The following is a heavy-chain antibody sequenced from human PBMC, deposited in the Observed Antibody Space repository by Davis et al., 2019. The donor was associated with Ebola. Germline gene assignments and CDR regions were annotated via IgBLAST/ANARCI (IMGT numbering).Heavy chain of an antibody. CDR2: ISSSGSTI. CDR3: AREGGSYYHFDY. J-gene: IGHJ4*02. Sequence: PGGSLRLSCAASGFTFSDYYMSWIRQAPGKGLEWVSYISSSGSTIYYADSVKGRFTISRDNAKNSLYLQMNSLRVEDTALYHCAREGGSYYHFDYWGQGTLVTVSS. D-gene: IGHD1-26*01. CDR1: GFTFSDYY. V-gene: IGHV3-11*01.